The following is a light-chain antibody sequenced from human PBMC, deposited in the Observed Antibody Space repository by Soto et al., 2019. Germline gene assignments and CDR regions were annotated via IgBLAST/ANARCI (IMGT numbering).Light chain of an antibody. CDR3: SSYTSSSTPLV. V-gene: IGLV2-14*01. CDR1: SSDVGGYNY. CDR2: EVS. J-gene: IGLJ2*01. Sequence: QSALTQPASVSGSPGQSITISCTGTSSDVGGYNYVSWYQQHPGKAPKLMIYEVSNRPSGVSNRFSGSKSGNTASLTISGLQAEDGADYYCSSYTSSSTPLVFGGGTKVTAL.